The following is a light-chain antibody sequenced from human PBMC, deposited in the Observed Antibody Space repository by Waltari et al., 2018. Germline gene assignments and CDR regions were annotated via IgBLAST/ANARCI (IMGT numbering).Light chain of an antibody. CDR1: SSDVGNYNL. CDR3: CSYAGSYTWV. CDR2: DDN. J-gene: IGLJ3*02. V-gene: IGLV2-23*01. Sequence: QSALTQPASVSGSPGQSITISCTGTSSDVGNYNLVSWYQQYPGKAPQVMIYDDNRRPSGVSVCCAGSKSGNTAALTISGVQAEDEADYYCCSYAGSYTWVFGGGTKLTVL.